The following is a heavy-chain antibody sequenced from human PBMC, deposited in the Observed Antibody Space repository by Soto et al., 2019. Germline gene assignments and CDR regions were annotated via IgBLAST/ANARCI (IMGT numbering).Heavy chain of an antibody. V-gene: IGHV4-39*07. CDR3: ARGIAGDSSGYYPNWFDP. Sequence: LEMMSHTCTVADGYISSSSCYWSWIRQPPGKGLEWIGEINHSGSTNYNPSLKSRVTISVDTSKNQFSLKLSSVTAADTAVYYCARGIAGDSSGYYPNWFDPWGQGTLVTVSS. J-gene: IGHJ5*02. D-gene: IGHD3-22*01. CDR2: INHSGST. CDR1: DGYISSSSCY.